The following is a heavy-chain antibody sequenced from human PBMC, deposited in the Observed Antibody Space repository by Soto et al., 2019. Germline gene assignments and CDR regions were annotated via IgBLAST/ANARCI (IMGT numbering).Heavy chain of an antibody. V-gene: IGHV3-30-3*01. D-gene: IGHD2-21*02. CDR3: ARDRVRQGQFYCGGDCYRTYYYGMDV. CDR1: GFTFSNYA. Sequence: GGSLRLSCAASGFTFSNYAMHWVRQAPGKGLEWVAVISYDGSNKYYADSVKGRFTISRDNSKNTLYLQMNSLRAEDTAVYYCARDRVRQGQFYCGGDCYRTYYYGMDVWGQGTTVTVSS. CDR2: ISYDGSNK. J-gene: IGHJ6*02.